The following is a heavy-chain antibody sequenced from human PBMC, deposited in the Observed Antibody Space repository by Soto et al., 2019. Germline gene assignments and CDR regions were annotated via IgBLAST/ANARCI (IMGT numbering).Heavy chain of an antibody. V-gene: IGHV1-18*04. Sequence: ASVKVSCKASGYTFTSYGISWVRQAPGQGLEWMGWISAYNGNTNYAQKLQGRVTMATDTSTSTAYMELRSLRSDDTAVYYCVNRRDGGLAIDAFDIWGQGTMVTVSS. J-gene: IGHJ3*02. CDR3: VNRRDGGLAIDAFDI. CDR2: ISAYNGNT. CDR1: GYTFTSYG. D-gene: IGHD2-15*01.